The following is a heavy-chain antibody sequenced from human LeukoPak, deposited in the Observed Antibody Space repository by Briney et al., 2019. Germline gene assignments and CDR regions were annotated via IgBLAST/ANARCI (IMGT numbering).Heavy chain of an antibody. Sequence: PGGSLRLSCAASGFTFSSYEMNWVRQAPGKGLEWVSAISGSGGSTYYADSVKGRFTISRDNSKNTLYLQMNSLRAEDTAVYYCAKGETYYYDSSGYYPDYWGQGTLVTVSS. CDR1: GFTFSSYE. CDR2: ISGSGGST. V-gene: IGHV3-23*01. D-gene: IGHD3-22*01. J-gene: IGHJ4*02. CDR3: AKGETYYYDSSGYYPDY.